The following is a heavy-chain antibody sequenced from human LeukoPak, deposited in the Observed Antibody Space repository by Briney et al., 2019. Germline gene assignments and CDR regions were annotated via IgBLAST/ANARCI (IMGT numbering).Heavy chain of an antibody. D-gene: IGHD4-17*01. CDR3: ARLFGGVTTFDY. V-gene: IGHV3-7*01. CDR2: INPDGSGA. J-gene: IGHJ4*02. Sequence: GGSLRLSCAASGFSFSPYWMSWVRQGPGRGLDWVASINPDGSGASYVDSVKGRFTISRDKAQNSLYLQMNSLSAQDTAVYYCARLFGGVTTFDYWGQGTLVTVSS. CDR1: GFSFSPYW.